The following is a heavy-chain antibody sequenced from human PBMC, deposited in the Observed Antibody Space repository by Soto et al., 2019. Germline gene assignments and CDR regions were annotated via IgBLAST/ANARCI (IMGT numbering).Heavy chain of an antibody. CDR3: AHRATMTIFGLIIDNGIWFDP. J-gene: IGHJ5*02. CDR1: GFSLSTSGAA. Sequence: QINLIESCPTLVKPTQTLTLTCTFSGFSLSTSGAAVGWVRQPPGRALEWLALIYWDGDKRYNASLGNRLTITKDPSMNQVVLTLTNVDPADTATYYCAHRATMTIFGLIIDNGIWFDPWGQGTRVIVSS. CDR2: IYWDGDK. V-gene: IGHV2-5*02. D-gene: IGHD3-3*01.